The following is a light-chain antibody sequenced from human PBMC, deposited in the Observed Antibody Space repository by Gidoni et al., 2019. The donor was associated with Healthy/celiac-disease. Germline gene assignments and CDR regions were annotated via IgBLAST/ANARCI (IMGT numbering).Light chain of an antibody. V-gene: IGKV3-11*01. Sequence: EIVLTQSPATLSLSPGERATLSCRASQSVSSYLAWYQQKPGQAPRLLIYDASNRATGIPARFSGSWSGTDFTLTISSLEPEDFAVYYCQQRSNWLTFXPXTKVDIK. CDR1: QSVSSY. J-gene: IGKJ3*01. CDR3: QQRSNWLT. CDR2: DAS.